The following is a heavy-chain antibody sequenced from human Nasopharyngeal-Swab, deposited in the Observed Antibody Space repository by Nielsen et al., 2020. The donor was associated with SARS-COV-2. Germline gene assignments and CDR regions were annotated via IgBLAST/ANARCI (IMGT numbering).Heavy chain of an antibody. D-gene: IGHD3-9*01. CDR2: ISDDNTI. Sequence: GESLKISCAASGFTFNTYGMNWVRQAQGKGLEWISYISDDNTIFYADSVKGRFTISRDNAKNSLYLQMNSLRDEDTAVYYCARDLELLTNYYALDYWGQGTLVTVSS. CDR1: GFTFNTYG. CDR3: ARDLELLTNYYALDY. V-gene: IGHV3-48*02. J-gene: IGHJ4*02.